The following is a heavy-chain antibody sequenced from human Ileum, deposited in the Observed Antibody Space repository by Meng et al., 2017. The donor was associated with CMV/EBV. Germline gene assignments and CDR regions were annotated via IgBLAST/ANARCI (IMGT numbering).Heavy chain of an antibody. V-gene: IGHV4-39*07. CDR1: GDSISSGDYF. J-gene: IGHJ4*02. CDR2: ITYSGTT. Sequence: RQLQGAGPGLVKPSETLSLTCTVSGDSISSGDYFWGWIRQTPKGLEWVASITYSGTTYYNPSLKSRVTMSVDTSKNQFSLKLNSVTAADTAVYYCVRASITMIDYWGQGTLVTVSS. CDR3: VRASITMIDY. D-gene: IGHD3-22*01.